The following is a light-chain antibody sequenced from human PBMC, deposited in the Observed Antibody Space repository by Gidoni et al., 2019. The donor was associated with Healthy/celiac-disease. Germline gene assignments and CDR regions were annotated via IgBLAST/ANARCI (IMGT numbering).Light chain of an antibody. CDR2: KAS. CDR1: QSISSW. CDR3: QQYNSYSLT. J-gene: IGKJ4*01. V-gene: IGKV1-5*03. Sequence: IQMTQSPSTLSASVGYRVNITCRASQSISSWLSWYQQKPGKAPKLLIYKASSLESGVPSRFSGSGSGTEFTITISSLQPDDFATYYCQQYNSYSLTFGGGTKVEIK.